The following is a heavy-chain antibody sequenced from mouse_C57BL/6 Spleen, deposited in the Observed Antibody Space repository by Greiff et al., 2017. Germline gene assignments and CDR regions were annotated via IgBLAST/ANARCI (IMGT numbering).Heavy chain of an antibody. D-gene: IGHD1-1*01. Sequence: EVQVVESGGGLVKPGGSLKLSCAASGFTFSDYGMHWVRQAPEKGLEWVAYISSGSSTIYYADTVKGRFTISRDNAKNPLFLQMTSLRSEDTAMYYCARRGSSYDYYAMDYWGQGTSVTVSS. V-gene: IGHV5-17*01. CDR2: ISSGSSTI. CDR1: GFTFSDYG. J-gene: IGHJ4*01. CDR3: ARRGSSYDYYAMDY.